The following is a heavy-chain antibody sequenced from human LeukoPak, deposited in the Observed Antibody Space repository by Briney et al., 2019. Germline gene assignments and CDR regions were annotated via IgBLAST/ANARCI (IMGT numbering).Heavy chain of an antibody. CDR3: ARHSRSGYIGYENAFDI. J-gene: IGHJ3*02. CDR2: IYNSANT. D-gene: IGHD5-12*01. Sequence: SETLSLTCTVSGDSISSSSYCWDWIRQPPGKGLEWIGNIYNSANTHYNPSLKTRITMSVDTSKNQFSLKPNSVTAADTGIYYCARHSRSGYIGYENAFDIWGQGTMVTVSS. V-gene: IGHV4-39*01. CDR1: GDSISSSSYC.